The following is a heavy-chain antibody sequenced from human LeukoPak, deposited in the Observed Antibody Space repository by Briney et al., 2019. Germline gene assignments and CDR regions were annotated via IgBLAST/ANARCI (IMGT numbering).Heavy chain of an antibody. Sequence: GGSLRLSCAASGFTFSSYAMSWVRQAPGKGLEWVAYIKKTGSETYYVDSVKGRFTITRDNTRNSLFLQMYSLRAEDTAVYFCAREDGYCSGGNCYSYFDSWGQGTLVTVSS. CDR1: GFTFSSYA. D-gene: IGHD2-15*01. CDR3: AREDGYCSGGNCYSYFDS. J-gene: IGHJ4*02. CDR2: IKKTGSET. V-gene: IGHV3-7*01.